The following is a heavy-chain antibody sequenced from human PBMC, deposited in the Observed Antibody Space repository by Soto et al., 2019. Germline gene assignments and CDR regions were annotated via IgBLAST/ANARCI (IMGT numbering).Heavy chain of an antibody. V-gene: IGHV3-48*03. CDR2: ISVSGNTI. J-gene: IGHJ4*02. D-gene: IGHD6-13*01. CDR3: VRDTMRASAAASLDY. Sequence: GGSLRLSCAASGFTFSTYEFNWVRQAPGRGLEWISYISVSGNTIKYADSVEGRFTISRDNAENSLHLHMSSLRVDDTAVYFCVRDTMRASAAASLDYWGQGTQVTVSS. CDR1: GFTFSTYE.